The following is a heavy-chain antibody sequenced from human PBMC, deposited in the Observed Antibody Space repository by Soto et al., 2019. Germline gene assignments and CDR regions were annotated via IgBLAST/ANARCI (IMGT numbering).Heavy chain of an antibody. Sequence: GGSLRLSCVTSGFTFSSYGMHWVRQAPGKGLEWLAIIRYDGSNKYYGDSVKGRFTISRDNSNNTLYLEMNNLGAEDTAVYYCARDRTFYGSGSKGIDFWGQGTRVAVSS. CDR1: GFTFSSYG. V-gene: IGHV3-30*02. J-gene: IGHJ6*02. D-gene: IGHD3-10*01. CDR3: ARDRTFYGSGSKGIDF. CDR2: IRYDGSNK.